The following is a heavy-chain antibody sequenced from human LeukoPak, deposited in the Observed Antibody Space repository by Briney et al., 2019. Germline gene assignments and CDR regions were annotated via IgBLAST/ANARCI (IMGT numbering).Heavy chain of an antibody. CDR3: ARRRAYYMDV. V-gene: IGHV4-59*08. CDR2: IYYSRST. CDR1: GGSISSHY. Sequence: PSETLSLTCTVSGGSISSHYWSWIRQPPGKGLEWIGYIYYSRSTNYNPSLKSRVTISVDTSKNQFSLKLSSVTAADTAVYYCARRRAYYMDVWGKGTTVAVSS. J-gene: IGHJ6*03.